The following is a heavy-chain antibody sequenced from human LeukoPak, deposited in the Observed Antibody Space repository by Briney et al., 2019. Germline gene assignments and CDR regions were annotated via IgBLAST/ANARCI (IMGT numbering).Heavy chain of an antibody. Sequence: SETLSLTCAVYGGSFSGYYWSWIRQPPGKGLEWIGGINHSGSTNYNPSLKSRVTISVDTSKNQFSLKLSSVTAADTAVYYCAGEGSSWPLDYWGQGTLVTVSS. D-gene: IGHD6-13*01. CDR2: INHSGST. CDR3: AGEGSSWPLDY. J-gene: IGHJ4*02. CDR1: GGSFSGYY. V-gene: IGHV4-34*01.